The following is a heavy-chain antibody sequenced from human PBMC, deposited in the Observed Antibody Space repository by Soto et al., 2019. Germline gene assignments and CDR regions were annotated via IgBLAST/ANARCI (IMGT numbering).Heavy chain of an antibody. V-gene: IGHV1-69*01. CDR2: IIPIFGTA. J-gene: IGHJ5*02. Sequence: QVQLVQSGAEVKKHGSSVKVSCKASGGTFSSYAISWVRQAPGQGLEWMGGIIPIFGTANYEQKFHGRVTITADEATSTAYRGLSSLRSEDKPVYYCASRAGGSGSPRWFYPWGQGTQVTVS. CDR3: ASRAGGSGSPRWFYP. CDR1: GGTFSSYA. D-gene: IGHD3-10*01.